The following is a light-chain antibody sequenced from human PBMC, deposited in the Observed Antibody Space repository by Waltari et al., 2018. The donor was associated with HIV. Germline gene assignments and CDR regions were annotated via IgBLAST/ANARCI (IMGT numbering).Light chain of an antibody. Sequence: QSALTQPPSASGSLGQSVTISCTGTSSDVGGYNYVSWYQQYPGEAPKLIIYDVNKRPSRVPDRFSGSKSSNTASLTVSGLQGEDEAQYYCSAYAGSNNLVLFGGGTKLTVL. CDR2: DVN. J-gene: IGLJ2*01. V-gene: IGLV2-8*01. CDR3: SAYAGSNNLVL. CDR1: SSDVGGYNY.